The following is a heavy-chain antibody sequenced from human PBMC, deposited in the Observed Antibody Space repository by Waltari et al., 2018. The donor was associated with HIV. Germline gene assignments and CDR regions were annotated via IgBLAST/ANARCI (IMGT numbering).Heavy chain of an antibody. J-gene: IGHJ5*02. Sequence: QLQLQGSGPGLVKSSETLSLTCTVSGGSMTSSSYYWGWIRHPPGKGLEWIGSMSYSGSTYHNPSLSSRLTISVDTSKNQFSLKLTSVTAADTAVYYCARSFSGYSNYFDPWGQGTLVTVSS. D-gene: IGHD4-4*01. V-gene: IGHV4-39*01. CDR3: ARSFSGYSNYFDP. CDR2: MSYSGST. CDR1: GGSMTSSSYY.